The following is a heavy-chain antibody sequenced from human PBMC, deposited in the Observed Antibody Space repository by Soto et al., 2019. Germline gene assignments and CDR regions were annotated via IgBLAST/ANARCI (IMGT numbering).Heavy chain of an antibody. Sequence: EVQLVESGGGLVKPGGSLRLSCAASGFTFSSYSMNWVRQAPGKGLEWVSSISSSSSYIYYADSVEGRFTISRDNAKNSLYLQLNSLRAEDTAVYYCARVEMATRGIDYWGQGTLVTVSS. D-gene: IGHD5-12*01. V-gene: IGHV3-21*01. CDR2: ISSSSSYI. CDR1: GFTFSSYS. CDR3: ARVEMATRGIDY. J-gene: IGHJ4*02.